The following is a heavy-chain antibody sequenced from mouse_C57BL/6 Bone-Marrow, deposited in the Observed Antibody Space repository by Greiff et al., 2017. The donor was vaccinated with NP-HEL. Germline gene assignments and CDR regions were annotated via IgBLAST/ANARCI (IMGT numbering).Heavy chain of an antibody. J-gene: IGHJ3*01. Sequence: QVQLQQSGPELVKPGASVKISCKASGYAFSSSWMNWVKQRPGKGLEWIGRIYPGDGDTNYNGKFKGKATLTADKSSSTAYMQLSSLTSEDSAVYVCARREDYGCDVFADWGQVTLVTVAA. V-gene: IGHV1-82*01. CDR3: ARREDYGCDVFAD. CDR2: IYPGDGDT. D-gene: IGHD2-2*01. CDR1: GYAFSSSW.